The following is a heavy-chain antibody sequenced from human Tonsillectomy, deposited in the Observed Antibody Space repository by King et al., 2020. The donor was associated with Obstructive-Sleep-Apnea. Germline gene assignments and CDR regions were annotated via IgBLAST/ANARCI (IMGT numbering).Heavy chain of an antibody. CDR2: CISSTNDR. V-gene: IGHV3-21*01. CDR1: GFTFSRYT. CDR3: ARDAEEVTTDPGYSIVGLDV. J-gene: IGHJ6*02. Sequence: VQLVESGGGLVKPGGSLRLSCVGSGFTFSRYTMNWVRQAPGKGLEWVSCISSTNDRSYGGSVKGRFTISRDDAKNSLYLEMHRLRGEDTALYFCARDAEEVTTDPGYSIVGLDVWGRGTTVTVSS. D-gene: IGHD2-15*01.